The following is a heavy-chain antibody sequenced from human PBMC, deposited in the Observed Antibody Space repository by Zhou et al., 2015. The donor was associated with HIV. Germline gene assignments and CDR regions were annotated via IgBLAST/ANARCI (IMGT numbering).Heavy chain of an antibody. CDR1: GGTFSNYA. CDR3: ARDRGGATRPDWRYFDV. D-gene: IGHD6-6*01. CDR2: IIPIFGTI. Sequence: QVLLVQSGAEVKKPGSSVKVSCEASGGTFSNYAVSWVRQAPGQGLEWMGAIIPIFGTIKYAQKFQGRVTLTADRSTNTAYMEMRSLRSEDTAVYYCARDRGGATRPDWRYFDVWGRGTLVTVSS. V-gene: IGHV1-69*06. J-gene: IGHJ2*01.